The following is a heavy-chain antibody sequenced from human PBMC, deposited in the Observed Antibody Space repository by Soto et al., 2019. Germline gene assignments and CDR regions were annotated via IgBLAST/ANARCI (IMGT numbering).Heavy chain of an antibody. J-gene: IGHJ3*02. CDR2: IIPILGIA. D-gene: IGHD5-12*01. CDR3: ARDQPDIVATDAFDI. Sequence: SVKVSCKASGGTFSSYTISWVRQAPGQGLEWMGRIIPILGIANYAQKFQGRVTITADKSTSTAYMKLSSLRSEDTAVYYCARDQPDIVATDAFDIWGQGTMVTVS. V-gene: IGHV1-69*04. CDR1: GGTFSSYT.